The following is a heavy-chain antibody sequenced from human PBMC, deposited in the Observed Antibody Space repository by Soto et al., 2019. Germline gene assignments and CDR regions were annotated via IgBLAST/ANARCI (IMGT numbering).Heavy chain of an antibody. V-gene: IGHV4-4*07. D-gene: IGHD5-18*01. CDR1: GGSINTFY. Sequence: SETLSLTCTVSGGSINTFYWSWVRQPAGKGLEWIGRIFSSGSTSFNPSLESRVAMSVDTSKNHFSLNLSSVTAADMAVYYCAREGSYSAYTFAHGIQLWSCDFRGQGALV. CDR3: AREGSYSAYTFAHGIQLWSCDF. CDR2: IFSSGST. J-gene: IGHJ4*02.